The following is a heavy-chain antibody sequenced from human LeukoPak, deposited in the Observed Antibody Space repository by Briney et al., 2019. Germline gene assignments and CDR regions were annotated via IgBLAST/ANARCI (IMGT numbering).Heavy chain of an antibody. CDR3: ARDRVRYSGSTRRRYYYYGMDV. J-gene: IGHJ6*02. Sequence: ASVKVSCKASGYXFTSYYMHWVRQAPGQGLEWMGIINPSGGSTSYAQKFQGRVTMTRDTSTSTVYMELSSLRSEDTAVYYCARDRVRYSGSTRRRYYYYGMDVWSQGTTVTVSS. CDR2: INPSGGST. D-gene: IGHD1-26*01. CDR1: GYXFTSYY. V-gene: IGHV1-46*01.